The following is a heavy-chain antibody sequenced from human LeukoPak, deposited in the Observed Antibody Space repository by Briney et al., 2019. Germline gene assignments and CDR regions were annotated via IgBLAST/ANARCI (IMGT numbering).Heavy chain of an antibody. CDR3: ARGSGYSSGLFDY. CDR2: MNPNSGNT. V-gene: IGHV1-8*01. Sequence: ASVTVSCKASGYTFTSYDINWVRQAPGQGLEWMGWMNPNSGNTVYAQKFQGRVTMTRNTSISTAYMELSSLRSEDTAVYYCARGSGYSSGLFDYWGQGTLVTVSS. J-gene: IGHJ4*02. D-gene: IGHD6-19*01. CDR1: GYTFTSYD.